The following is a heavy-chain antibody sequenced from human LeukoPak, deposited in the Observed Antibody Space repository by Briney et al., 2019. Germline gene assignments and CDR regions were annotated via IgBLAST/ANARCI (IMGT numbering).Heavy chain of an antibody. CDR2: ISSSGVST. D-gene: IGHD3-10*01. V-gene: IGHV3-23*01. CDR3: AKVIGHYGSGSYYPYDY. J-gene: IGHJ4*02. Sequence: GGSLRLSCAATGFIFSNYAMSWVRQAPGKGLEWVSTISSSGVSTYYADSVKGRFTISRDNSKNTLYLQMNSLRAEDTAVYYCAKVIGHYGSGSYYPYDYWGQGTLVTVSS. CDR1: GFIFSNYA.